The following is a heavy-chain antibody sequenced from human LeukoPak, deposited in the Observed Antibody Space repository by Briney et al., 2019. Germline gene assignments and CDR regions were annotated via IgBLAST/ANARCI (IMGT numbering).Heavy chain of an antibody. CDR1: GYTFTSYY. CDR3: ARTSFWESPVNWFDP. V-gene: IGHV1-2*07. CDR2: INPKNGGA. Sequence: ASVTVSCKASGYTFTSYYMHWVRQAPGQGLEWMGWINPKNGGANYAPRFRGRVTMTRDRSTSTVYMELTRLTSDDTAVYYCARTSFWESPVNWFDPWGQGTLVTVSS. D-gene: IGHD3-16*01. J-gene: IGHJ5*02.